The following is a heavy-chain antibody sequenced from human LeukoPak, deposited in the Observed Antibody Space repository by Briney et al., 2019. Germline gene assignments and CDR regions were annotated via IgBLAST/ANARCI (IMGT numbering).Heavy chain of an antibody. J-gene: IGHJ3*02. CDR3: ARDGLADGDYVHAFDI. CDR2: ISSSSSYI. CDR1: GFTFSSYG. D-gene: IGHD4-17*01. V-gene: IGHV3-21*01. Sequence: GGSLRLSCAASGFTFSSYGMNWVRQAPGKGLEWVSSISSSSSYIYYADSVKGRFTISRDNAKNSLYLQMNSLRAEDTAVYYCARDGLADGDYVHAFDIWGQGTMVTVSS.